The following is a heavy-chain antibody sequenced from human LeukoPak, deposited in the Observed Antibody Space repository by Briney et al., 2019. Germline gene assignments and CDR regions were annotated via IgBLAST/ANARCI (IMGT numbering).Heavy chain of an antibody. CDR2: IRSKTYGGTT. J-gene: IGHJ4*02. V-gene: IGHV3-49*04. Sequence: GGSLRLSCAASGFTVSSNYMSWVRQAPGKGLEWVGFIRSKTYGGTTEYDASVKGRFTISRDDSKSTAYLQMNSLKTEDTGVYYCTKVEWELPRKWGQGTQVTVST. CDR3: TKVEWELPRK. D-gene: IGHD1-26*01. CDR1: GFTVSSNY.